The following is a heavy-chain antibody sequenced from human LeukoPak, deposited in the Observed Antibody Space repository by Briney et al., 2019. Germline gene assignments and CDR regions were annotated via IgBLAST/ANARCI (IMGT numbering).Heavy chain of an antibody. D-gene: IGHD4-23*01. V-gene: IGHV1-69*06. CDR1: GGTFSSYA. Sequence: GASVKVSCKTSGGTFSSYAISWVRQAPGQGLEWMGGIIPIFGTPNYAQKFQGRVTITADKSTSTAYMELSSLRSEDTAVYYCARDNSVEDTAWWFDPWGQGTLVTVSS. J-gene: IGHJ5*02. CDR2: IIPIFGTP. CDR3: ARDNSVEDTAWWFDP.